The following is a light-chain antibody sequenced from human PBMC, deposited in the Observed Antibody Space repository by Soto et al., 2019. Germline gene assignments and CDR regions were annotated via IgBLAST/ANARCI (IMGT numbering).Light chain of an antibody. V-gene: IGLV8-61*01. CDR2: STN. CDR1: SGSVSTSYY. Sequence: QTVVTQEPSFSVSPGRTVTLTCGLSSGSVSTSYYPSWYQQTPGQAPRTLIYSTNTRSSGVPDRFSGSILGNKAALTITGPQADDESDYYCVLYMGSGISVFGGGTKLTVL. CDR3: VLYMGSGISV. J-gene: IGLJ3*02.